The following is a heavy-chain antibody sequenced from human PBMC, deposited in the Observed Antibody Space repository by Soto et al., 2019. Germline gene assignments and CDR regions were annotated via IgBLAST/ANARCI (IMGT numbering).Heavy chain of an antibody. V-gene: IGHV1-18*01. CDR3: ARDAYHYGSGSYYRYTWFDP. CDR2: INTYNGNT. D-gene: IGHD3-10*01. J-gene: IGHJ5*02. CDR1: GYTFTSYG. Sequence: ASVKVSCKTFGYTFTSYGIGWARQAPGQGLEWMGWINTYNGNTNYAQNLQGRVTLTTDTSTSTAYMELGSLRSDDTAMYYCARDAYHYGSGSYYRYTWFDPWGQGTLVTVSS.